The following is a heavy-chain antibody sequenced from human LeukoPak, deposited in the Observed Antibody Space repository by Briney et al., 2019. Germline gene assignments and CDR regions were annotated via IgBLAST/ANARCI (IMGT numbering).Heavy chain of an antibody. V-gene: IGHV3-15*01. CDR2: IKSKTDGGTT. D-gene: IGHD5-18*01. Sequence: GGSLRLSCAASGFTFSNAWMSWVRQAPGKGLEWVGRIKSKTDGGTTDYAVPVKGRFTISRDDSKNTLYLQMNSLKTEDTAVYYCTTVSRGYSYGYFYYYYYMDVWGKGTTVTVSS. J-gene: IGHJ6*03. CDR3: TTVSRGYSYGYFYYYYYMDV. CDR1: GFTFSNAW.